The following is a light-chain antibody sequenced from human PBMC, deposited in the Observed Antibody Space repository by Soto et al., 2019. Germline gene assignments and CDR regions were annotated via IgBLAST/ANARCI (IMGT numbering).Light chain of an antibody. V-gene: IGKV3-20*01. CDR2: GAS. J-gene: IGKJ1*01. CDR3: QQYGSSLPWT. Sequence: EIVLTQSPGTLSLSPGETATLSCRCSQNVGSKFLAWYQQLPGQAPRLLIYGASSRATGVPDRFSGSGSGTDFRLTISRLEAEDFAVYYCQQYGSSLPWTLGQGTKVDIK. CDR1: QNVGSKF.